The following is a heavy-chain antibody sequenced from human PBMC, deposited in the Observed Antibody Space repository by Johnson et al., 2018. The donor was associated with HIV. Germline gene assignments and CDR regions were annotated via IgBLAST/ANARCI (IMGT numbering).Heavy chain of an antibody. V-gene: IGHV3-30*04. CDR2: ISYDGSNK. Sequence: VQLVESGGGLVKPGRSLRLSCAASGFTFSSYAMNWVRQAPGKGLEWVAVISYDGSNKYYADSVKGRFTSSRDNSKNTLYLQMNSLRGEDTAVYYCARADITYNYYDRRGYYYHDAFDMWGQGTEVTVSS. CDR3: ARADITYNYYDRRGYYYHDAFDM. J-gene: IGHJ3*02. CDR1: GFTFSSYA. D-gene: IGHD3-22*01.